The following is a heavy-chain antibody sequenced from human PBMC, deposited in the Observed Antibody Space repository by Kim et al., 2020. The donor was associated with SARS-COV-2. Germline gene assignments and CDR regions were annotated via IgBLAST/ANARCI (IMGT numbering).Heavy chain of an antibody. CDR3: ARDFDY. J-gene: IGHJ4*02. V-gene: IGHV1-18*01. CDR2: AYKDNT. Sequence: AYKDNTNYAQKPQGRVTMTTDTSTSTAYMGLRSLRSDDTAVYYCARDFDYWGQGTLVTVSS.